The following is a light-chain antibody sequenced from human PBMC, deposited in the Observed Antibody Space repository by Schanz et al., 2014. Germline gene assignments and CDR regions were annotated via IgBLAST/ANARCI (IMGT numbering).Light chain of an antibody. CDR2: AAS. Sequence: IQLTQSPSPLSASVGDRVTITCRASQGISSFLAWYQHKPGRAPKLLIYAASTLQTGVPSRFSGSGSGTEFTLTITSLQPDDFATYYCQQYSIYSTFGQGTKVEVK. CDR3: QQYSIYST. CDR1: QGISSF. J-gene: IGKJ1*01. V-gene: IGKV1-9*01.